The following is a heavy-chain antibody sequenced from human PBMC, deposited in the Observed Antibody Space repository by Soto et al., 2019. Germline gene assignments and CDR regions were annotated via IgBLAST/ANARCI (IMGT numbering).Heavy chain of an antibody. D-gene: IGHD1-7*01. Sequence: EVQLLESGGGLVQPGGSLRLSCAASGFTFSSYGMTWVRQGPGKGLEWVSFSSATGAGTYYADSVKGRLTISRPNSKTTLYLQMTSLRADDTAVYYCAKDRRAGGNYGFYSDFWGQGALVIVSS. CDR3: AKDRRAGGNYGFYSDF. CDR1: GFTFSSYG. CDR2: SSATGAGT. V-gene: IGHV3-23*01. J-gene: IGHJ4*02.